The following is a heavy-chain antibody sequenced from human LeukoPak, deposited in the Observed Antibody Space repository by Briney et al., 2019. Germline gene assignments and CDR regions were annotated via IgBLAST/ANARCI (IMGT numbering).Heavy chain of an antibody. D-gene: IGHD3-22*01. V-gene: IGHV3-23*01. Sequence: PGGSLRLSCAASRFTFSSYAMSWVRQAPGKGLEWVSAISGSGGSTYYADSVKGRFTISRDNSKNTLYLQMNSLRAEDTAVYYCAAGITMIVVLRYWGQGTLVTVSS. J-gene: IGHJ4*02. CDR3: AAGITMIVVLRY. CDR1: RFTFSSYA. CDR2: ISGSGGST.